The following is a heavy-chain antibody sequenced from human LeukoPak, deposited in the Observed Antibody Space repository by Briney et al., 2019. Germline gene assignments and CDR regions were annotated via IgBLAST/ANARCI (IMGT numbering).Heavy chain of an antibody. D-gene: IGHD6-19*01. V-gene: IGHV3-30*04. CDR2: ISYDGSNK. CDR1: GFTFSSYG. Sequence: GGSLRLSCAASGFTFSSYGMHWVRQAPGKGLEWVALISYDGSNKDYADSVKGRFTISRDNSKNTLYLQMNSLRAEDTAVYYCARGGSRGGWYYYYYGMDVWGQGTTVTVSS. CDR3: ARGGSRGGWYYYYYGMDV. J-gene: IGHJ6*02.